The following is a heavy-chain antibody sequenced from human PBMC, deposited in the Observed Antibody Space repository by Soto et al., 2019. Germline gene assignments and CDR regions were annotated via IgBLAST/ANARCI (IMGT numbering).Heavy chain of an antibody. CDR2: IYYSGST. CDR3: ARDVPGYSSSWYFFDP. CDR1: GGSISSYY. D-gene: IGHD6-13*01. V-gene: IGHV4-59*01. Sequence: SETLSLTCTVSGGSISSYYWSWIRQPPGKGLEWIGYIYYSGSTNYNPSLKSRVTISVDTSKHQFSLKLSTVTAAETAVYYCARDVPGYSSSWYFFDPWGQGTLVTVSS. J-gene: IGHJ5*02.